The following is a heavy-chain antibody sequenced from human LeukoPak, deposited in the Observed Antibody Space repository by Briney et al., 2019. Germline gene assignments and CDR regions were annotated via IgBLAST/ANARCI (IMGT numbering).Heavy chain of an antibody. Sequence: GGSLRLSCAASGFSFSSHALTWVRQAPGKGLEWVSGILSGGATYYADSVQGRFTISRDNSKNSLYLQMSSLRAEDTALYYCATEGTYTYGYFTSWGQGTLVTVSS. CDR2: ILSGGAT. CDR3: ATEGTYTYGYFTS. CDR1: GFSFSSHA. V-gene: IGHV3-23*01. D-gene: IGHD5-18*01. J-gene: IGHJ4*02.